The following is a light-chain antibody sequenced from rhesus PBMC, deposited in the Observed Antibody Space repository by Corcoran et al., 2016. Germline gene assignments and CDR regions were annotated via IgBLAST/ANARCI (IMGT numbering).Light chain of an antibody. V-gene: IGKV1-33*02. CDR2: AAS. CDR3: QQGDSIPRT. J-gene: IGKJ1*01. CDR1: QDISNA. Sequence: DIQMSQSPSSLSASVGDKVTITCRASQDISNALAWYQQQPGKAPNLLIYAASSLQSGVPSRFRGSRSGADFTLTISSLQPEDFATYYCQQGDSIPRTFGQGTKVEIK.